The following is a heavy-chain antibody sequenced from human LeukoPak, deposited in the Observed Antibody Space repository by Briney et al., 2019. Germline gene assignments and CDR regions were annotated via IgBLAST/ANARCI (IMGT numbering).Heavy chain of an antibody. CDR2: IYYSGST. V-gene: IGHV4-39*07. D-gene: IGHD6-13*01. CDR1: GGSISSSSYY. J-gene: IGHJ5*02. CDR3: ARDEYSSSWNWFDP. Sequence: SETLSLTCTVSGGSISSSSYYWGWIRQPPGKGLEWIGSIYYSGSTYYNPSLKSRVTISVDTSKNQFSLKLSSVTAADTAVYYCARDEYSSSWNWFDPWGQGTLVTVSS.